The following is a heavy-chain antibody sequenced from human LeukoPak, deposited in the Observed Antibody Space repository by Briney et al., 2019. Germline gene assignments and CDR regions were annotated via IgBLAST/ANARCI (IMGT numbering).Heavy chain of an antibody. Sequence: PGGSLRLSCAASGFTFSSYAMSWVRQAPGKGLEWVSAISGSGGSTYYADSVKGRFTISRDNSKNTLYLQMNSLRAEDTAVCYCAKDLRGLATIPTFDYWGQGTLVTVSS. CDR1: GFTFSSYA. V-gene: IGHV3-23*01. CDR2: ISGSGGST. D-gene: IGHD5-24*01. CDR3: AKDLRGLATIPTFDY. J-gene: IGHJ4*02.